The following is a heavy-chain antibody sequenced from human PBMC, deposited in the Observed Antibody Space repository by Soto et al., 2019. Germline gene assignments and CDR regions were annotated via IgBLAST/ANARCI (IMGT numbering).Heavy chain of an antibody. V-gene: IGHV3-48*03. J-gene: IGHJ4*02. CDR2: ISSSGNTI. Sequence: GSLRLSCAASGLTFSSHEMNWVRQAPGKGLEWVLYISSSGNTIYYADSVKGRFTSSRDNAKNLMYLQMNSLRVEDTAVYYCATGYSYGYHFDSWGQGTLVTVSS. CDR1: GLTFSSHE. D-gene: IGHD5-18*01. CDR3: ATGYSYGYHFDS.